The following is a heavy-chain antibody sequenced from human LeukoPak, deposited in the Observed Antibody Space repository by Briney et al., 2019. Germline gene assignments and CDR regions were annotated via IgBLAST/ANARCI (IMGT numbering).Heavy chain of an antibody. CDR3: ARDLFPSNDYVWGSYRYPVDY. CDR2: ISSSSSYI. V-gene: IGHV3-21*01. J-gene: IGHJ4*02. Sequence: GGSLRLSCAASGFTFSSYSMNWVRQAPGNGLEWVSSISSSSSYIYYADSVKGRFTISRDNAKNSLYLQMNSLRAEDTAVYYCARDLFPSNDYVWGSYRYPVDYWGQGTLVTVSS. CDR1: GFTFSSYS. D-gene: IGHD3-16*02.